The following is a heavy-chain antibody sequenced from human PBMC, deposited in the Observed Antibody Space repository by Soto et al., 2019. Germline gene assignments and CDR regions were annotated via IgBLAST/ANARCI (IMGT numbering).Heavy chain of an antibody. J-gene: IGHJ3*02. CDR2: IWHDGKNK. CDR3: ARDKGSDAPIDM. D-gene: IGHD3-10*01. V-gene: IGHV3-33*01. CDR1: GFTFSSYG. Sequence: GSLRLSCAASGFTFSSYGMHWVRQAPGKGLEWVAVIWHDGKNKYYADSVKGRFTISRDNSKSTLDLQMSSLRVEDTAVYYCARDKGSDAPIDMWGQGTMVTVSS.